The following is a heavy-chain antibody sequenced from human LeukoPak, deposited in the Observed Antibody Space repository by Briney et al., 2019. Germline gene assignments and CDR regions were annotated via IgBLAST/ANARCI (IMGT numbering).Heavy chain of an antibody. CDR3: ATRITMVRGVIKDY. Sequence: PSETLSLTCTVSGGSISSGGYYWSWIRQHPGEGLEWIGYIYYSGSTYYNPSLKSRVTISVDTSKNQFSLKLSSVTAADTAVYYCATRITMVRGVIKDYWGQGTLVTVSS. D-gene: IGHD3-10*01. CDR2: IYYSGST. V-gene: IGHV4-31*03. J-gene: IGHJ4*02. CDR1: GGSISSGGYY.